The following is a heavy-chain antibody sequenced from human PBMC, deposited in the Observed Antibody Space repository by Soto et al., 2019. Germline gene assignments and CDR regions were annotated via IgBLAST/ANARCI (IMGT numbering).Heavy chain of an antibody. J-gene: IGHJ4*03. D-gene: IGHD3-3*01. V-gene: IGHV3-30*18. CDR2: ISYDGVNK. CDR1: GFTFSTYG. CDR3: AKDRGFVEWLPRRIDH. Sequence: QEQLVESGGGVVQPGRSLRLSCEASGFTFSTYGIHWVRQTPGKGLDWVAAISYDGVNKYYAGSVKGRFTVSRDNSKNTVYLQLTSLPFEDRAIYYCAKDRGFVEWLPRRIDHWGKGPWSPSPQ.